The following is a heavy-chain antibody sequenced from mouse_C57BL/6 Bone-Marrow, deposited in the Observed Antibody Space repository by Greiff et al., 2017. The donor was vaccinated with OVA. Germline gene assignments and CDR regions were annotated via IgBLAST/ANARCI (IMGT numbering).Heavy chain of an antibody. V-gene: IGHV5-6*01. Sequence: EVMLVESGGDLVTPGGSLKLSCAASGFTFSSYGMSWVRQTPDKRLEWVATISSGGSYTYYPDSVKGRFTISRDNAKNTLYLQMSSLKSEDTAMYYCARARSYFDYWGQGTTLTVTS. J-gene: IGHJ2*01. CDR2: ISSGGSYT. D-gene: IGHD3-3*01. CDR3: ARARSYFDY. CDR1: GFTFSSYG.